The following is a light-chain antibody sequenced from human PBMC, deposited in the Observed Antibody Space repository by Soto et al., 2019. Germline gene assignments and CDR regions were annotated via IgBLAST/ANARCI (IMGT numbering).Light chain of an antibody. V-gene: IGLV2-14*01. CDR1: SGDIGSYNR. J-gene: IGLJ1*01. Sequence: QSALTQPASVSGSPGQSITISCTGTSGDIGSYNRVSWYQQHPGKAPKLIIYEVTDRPSGVSNRFSGSKSGNTASLTISGLQAEDEAEYYCSSYTNINHRACVFGTGTKLTVL. CDR3: SSYTNINHRACV. CDR2: EVT.